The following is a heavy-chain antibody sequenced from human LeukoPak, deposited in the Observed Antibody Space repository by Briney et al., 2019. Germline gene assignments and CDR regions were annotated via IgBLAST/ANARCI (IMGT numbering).Heavy chain of an antibody. Sequence: PGGSLSLSCAASRFTLSSYWMQWLRQAPGKGLVWVSRINTDGSSTSYADSVKGRFTISRDNAKNTLYLQMNSLRAEDTAVYYCARVGTVTTLGYFDLWGRGTLVTVSS. D-gene: IGHD4-11*01. CDR2: INTDGSST. CDR1: RFTLSSYW. V-gene: IGHV3-74*01. J-gene: IGHJ2*01. CDR3: ARVGTVTTLGYFDL.